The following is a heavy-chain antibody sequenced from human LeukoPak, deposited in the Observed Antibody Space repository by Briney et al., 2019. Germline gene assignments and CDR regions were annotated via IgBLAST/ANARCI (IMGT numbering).Heavy chain of an antibody. D-gene: IGHD3-22*01. CDR2: IRSRGDGGTT. CDR3: TQGSGQYFSY. CDR1: GLTLSNVW. V-gene: IGHV3-15*07. Sequence: GGSLRLSCAVSGLTLSNVWMNWVRQAPGKGLEWVGRIRSRGDGGTTDFAAPVKGRFTISRDDSKNTLYLQMNSLTSEDTALYYCTQGSGQYFSYWGQGTLVTVSS. J-gene: IGHJ4*02.